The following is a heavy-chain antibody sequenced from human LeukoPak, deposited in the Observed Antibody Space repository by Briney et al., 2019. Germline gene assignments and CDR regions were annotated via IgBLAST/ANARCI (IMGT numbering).Heavy chain of an antibody. Sequence: SETLSPTCTVSGGSISGSSSYWGWIRQPPGEGLEWIGNIYYRGTTYYSPSLKSRVTISVDTSMNLFSMKLSSVTAADTAVYYCARHSDYIRFAMGVWGQGTTVTVSS. J-gene: IGHJ6*02. D-gene: IGHD3-10*01. V-gene: IGHV4-39*01. CDR1: GGSISGSSSY. CDR3: ARHSDYIRFAMGV. CDR2: IYYRGTT.